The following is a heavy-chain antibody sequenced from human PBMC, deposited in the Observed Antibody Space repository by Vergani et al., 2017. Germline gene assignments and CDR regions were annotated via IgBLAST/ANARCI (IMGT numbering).Heavy chain of an antibody. CDR3: AKAKRGRLAVGATDS. Sequence: QEQLVQSGSELKKPGASVKVSCKASGYSFNNYAIHWVRQAPGQGLEWMGWINPTTGNPTCARAFTGRFVFSLDTSISTAYLQIGSLKSEDTAVYFCAKAKRGRLAVGATDSWGQGALLTVSS. V-gene: IGHV7-4-1*01. CDR1: GYSFNNYA. D-gene: IGHD6-19*01. J-gene: IGHJ4*02. CDR2: INPTTGNP.